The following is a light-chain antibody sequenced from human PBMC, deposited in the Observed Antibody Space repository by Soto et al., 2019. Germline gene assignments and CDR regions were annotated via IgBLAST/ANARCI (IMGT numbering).Light chain of an antibody. CDR3: QQRHNWPIS. CDR1: ETIRNL. Sequence: ETVLTQSRGTLCLARGEIATLSGRASETIRNLLAWYQQRPGQAPRLLIYDAFSRAPGIPARFSGGGSGTDFTLTISSLEPEDLGVYSCQQRHNWPISFGQGTRLEIK. CDR2: DAF. J-gene: IGKJ5*01. V-gene: IGKV3-11*01.